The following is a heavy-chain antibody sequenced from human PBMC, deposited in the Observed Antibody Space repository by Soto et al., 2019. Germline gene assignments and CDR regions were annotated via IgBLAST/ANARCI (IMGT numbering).Heavy chain of an antibody. V-gene: IGHV1-69*12. CDR1: GGTFSSYA. D-gene: IGHD6-6*01. J-gene: IGHJ6*02. CDR3: ATQQLGPSYYYGMDV. Sequence: QVQLVQSGAEVKKPGSSVKVSCKASGGTFSSYAISWVRQAPGQGLEWMGGIIPIFGTANYAQKFQGRVTITADESTSTAYMALSRLISEDTAVSYGATQQLGPSYYYGMDVWGQGTTVTVSS. CDR2: IIPIFGTA.